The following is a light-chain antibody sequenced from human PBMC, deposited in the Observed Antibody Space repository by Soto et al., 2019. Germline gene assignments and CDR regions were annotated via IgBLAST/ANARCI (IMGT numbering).Light chain of an antibody. J-gene: IGKJ2*01. Sequence: EIVLTQSPATLSLSPGEIATLSCRASQSVSSYLAWYQQKPGQAPRLLIYDASNRATGIPARFSGSGSGTDLILTISSLEPEDFAVYYCQQRSKWPYTFGPGTKLEIK. V-gene: IGKV3-11*01. CDR3: QQRSKWPYT. CDR1: QSVSSY. CDR2: DAS.